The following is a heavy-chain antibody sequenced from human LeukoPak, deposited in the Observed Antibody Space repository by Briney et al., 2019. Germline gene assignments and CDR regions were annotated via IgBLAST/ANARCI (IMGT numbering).Heavy chain of an antibody. V-gene: IGHV4-59*08. CDR2: IYYSGST. CDR1: GGSVSSYY. Sequence: PSETLSLTCTVSGGSVSSYYWSWIRQPPGKGLEWIGYIYYSGSTNYNPSLKSRVTISIDTSKNQFSPKLSSVTAADTAMYYCARGVYYYGSGSLNWFDPWGQGTLVTVSS. J-gene: IGHJ5*02. D-gene: IGHD3-10*01. CDR3: ARGVYYYGSGSLNWFDP.